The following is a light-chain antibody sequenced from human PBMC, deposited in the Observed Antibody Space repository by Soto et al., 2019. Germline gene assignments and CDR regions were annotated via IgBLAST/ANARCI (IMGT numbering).Light chain of an antibody. CDR3: QQFSSYPLP. CDR2: DAS. Sequence: EFVWTKSPVTLSVSHGEKATLSCIASQTVRNNYLAWYQQKPGQAPRLLIYDASSRATGIPDRFSGGGSGTDFTLTISRLEPEDFAVYYCQQFSSYPLPFGGGTKVDIK. J-gene: IGKJ4*01. CDR1: QTVRNNY. V-gene: IGKV3-20*01.